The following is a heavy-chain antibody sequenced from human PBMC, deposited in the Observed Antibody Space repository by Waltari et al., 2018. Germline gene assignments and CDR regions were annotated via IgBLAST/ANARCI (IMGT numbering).Heavy chain of an antibody. J-gene: IGHJ2*01. Sequence: QVQLQESGPGLVKPSETLSLTCTVSGGSISSYYWSWIRQPPGKGLEWIGYIYYSGSTNYNHSLKSRVTISVDTSKNQFSLKLSSVTAADTAVYYCASSRGYSYGSHYWYFDLWGRGTLVTVSS. CDR3: ASSRGYSYGSHYWYFDL. CDR2: IYYSGST. D-gene: IGHD5-18*01. CDR1: GGSISSYY. V-gene: IGHV4-59*01.